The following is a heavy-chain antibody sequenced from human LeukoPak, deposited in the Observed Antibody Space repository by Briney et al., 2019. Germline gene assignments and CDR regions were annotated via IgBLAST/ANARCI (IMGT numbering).Heavy chain of an antibody. D-gene: IGHD6-19*01. Sequence: GSLRLSCAASGFTFSSYDMHWVRQATGKGLEWVSAIGTAGDTYYPGSVKGRFTISRENAKNSLYLQMNSLRAGDTAVYYCARGDSQWLVRGTLDYWGQGTLVTVSS. CDR2: IGTAGDT. J-gene: IGHJ4*02. V-gene: IGHV3-13*01. CDR3: ARGDSQWLVRGTLDY. CDR1: GFTFSSYD.